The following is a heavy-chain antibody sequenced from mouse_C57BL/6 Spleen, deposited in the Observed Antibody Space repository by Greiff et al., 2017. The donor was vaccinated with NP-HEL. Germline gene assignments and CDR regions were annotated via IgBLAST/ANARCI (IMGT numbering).Heavy chain of an antibody. V-gene: IGHV1-7*01. CDR3: DRSLPYDGYFFAY. Sequence: VQLQQSGAELAKPGASVKLSCKASGYTFTSYWMHWVKQRPGQGLEWIGYINPSSGYTKYNQKFKDKATLTADKSSSTAYMQLSSLTYEDSAVYYCDRSLPYDGYFFAYWGQGTLVTVSA. CDR1: GYTFTSYW. J-gene: IGHJ3*01. D-gene: IGHD2-3*01. CDR2: INPSSGYT.